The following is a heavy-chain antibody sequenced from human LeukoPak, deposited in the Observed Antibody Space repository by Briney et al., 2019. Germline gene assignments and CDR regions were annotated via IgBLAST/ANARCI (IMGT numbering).Heavy chain of an antibody. J-gene: IGHJ4*02. Sequence: GGSLRLSCAASGFTFSSYEMNWVRQAPGKGLEWISYITPSGDSLYYADSVKGRFTISRDNAKNSLYLQMNGLRAEDTAVYYCARVKWLDDCWGQGTLVTVSS. CDR3: ARVKWLDDC. D-gene: IGHD3-22*01. V-gene: IGHV3-48*03. CDR2: ITPSGDSL. CDR1: GFTFSSYE.